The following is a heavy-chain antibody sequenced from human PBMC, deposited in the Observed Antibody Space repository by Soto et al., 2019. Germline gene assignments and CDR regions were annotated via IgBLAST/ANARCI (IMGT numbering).Heavy chain of an antibody. CDR1: GFTFSSYA. J-gene: IGHJ4*02. V-gene: IGHV3-30-3*01. CDR3: CVCGRGD. Sequence: QVQLVESGGGVVQPGRSLRLSCAASGFTFSSYAMHWVRQAPGKGLEWVAVISYDGSNKYYADSVKGRFTISRDNSKNTLYLQMNSLRAEDTAVYLCCVCGRGDWGQGTLVTVSS. D-gene: IGHD6-25*01. CDR2: ISYDGSNK.